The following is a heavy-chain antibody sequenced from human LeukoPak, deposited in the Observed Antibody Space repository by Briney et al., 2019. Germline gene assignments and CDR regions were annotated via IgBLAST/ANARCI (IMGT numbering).Heavy chain of an antibody. D-gene: IGHD3-22*01. CDR3: ARGKRGKGLKTYYYDSSGYWPIDY. V-gene: IGHV4-34*01. CDR2: INHSGST. CDR1: GGSFSGYY. J-gene: IGHJ4*02. Sequence: SSETLSLTCAVYGGSFSGYYWSWIRQPPGKGLEWIGEINHSGSTNCNPSLKSRVTISVDTSKNQFSLKLSSVTAADTAVYYCARGKRGKGLKTYYYDSSGYWPIDYWGQGTLVTVSS.